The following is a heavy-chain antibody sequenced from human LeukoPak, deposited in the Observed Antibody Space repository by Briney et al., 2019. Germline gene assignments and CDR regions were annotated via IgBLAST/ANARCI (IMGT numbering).Heavy chain of an antibody. CDR2: IYYSGST. V-gene: IGHV4-39*07. CDR3: ARSDGYGLVGI. J-gene: IGHJ3*02. Sequence: PSETLSLTCTVSGGSISTYYWGWIRQPPGKGLEWIGTIYYSGSTYYNPSLKSRVTISVDTSKNQLSLKLSSVTAADTAVYYCARSDGYGLVGIWGQGTMVTVSS. CDR1: GGSISTYY. D-gene: IGHD3-10*01.